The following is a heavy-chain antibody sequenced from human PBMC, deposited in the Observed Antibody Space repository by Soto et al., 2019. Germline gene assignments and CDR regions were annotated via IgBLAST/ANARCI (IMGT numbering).Heavy chain of an antibody. V-gene: IGHV4-38-2*01. Sequence: LSLTCGVSGYSISSGYYWGWIRQPPGKGLEWIGSIYHSGSTYYNPSLKSRVTISVDTSKNQFSLKLSSVTAADTAVYYCARVKYGSGSYYSWYFDYWGQGTLVTVSS. D-gene: IGHD3-10*01. CDR3: ARVKYGSGSYYSWYFDY. CDR1: GYSISSGYY. CDR2: IYHSGST. J-gene: IGHJ4*02.